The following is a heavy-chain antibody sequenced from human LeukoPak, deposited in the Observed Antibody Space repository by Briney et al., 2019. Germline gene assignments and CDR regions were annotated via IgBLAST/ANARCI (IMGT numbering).Heavy chain of an antibody. D-gene: IGHD1-26*01. Sequence: SETLSLTCTVSGVSISSGSYYWSWIRQPPGKGLEWIGTIYYSGTTNYNPSPKTRVTISVDTSKNQFSLKLSSVTAADTAMYFCARDMESGSTRGRAFNIWGQGTMVTVSS. V-gene: IGHV4-61*01. CDR3: ARDMESGSTRGRAFNI. J-gene: IGHJ3*02. CDR1: GVSISSGSYY. CDR2: IYYSGTT.